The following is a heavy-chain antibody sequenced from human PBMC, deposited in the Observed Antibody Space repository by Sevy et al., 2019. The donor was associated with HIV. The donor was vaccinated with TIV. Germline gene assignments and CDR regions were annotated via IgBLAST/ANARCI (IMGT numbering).Heavy chain of an antibody. V-gene: IGHV1-2*06. Sequence: APVKVSCKASGYTFTDYYIHWVRQAPGQGLEWMGRMNPNSGVTNFPQKFQGRVTMTRDTSITTAYMELSSLKSDDTAVYYCAKDAGTTYYYGSGSLSRVDVWGQGTTVTVSS. J-gene: IGHJ6*02. CDR3: AKDAGTTYYYGSGSLSRVDV. D-gene: IGHD3-10*01. CDR1: GYTFTDYY. CDR2: MNPNSGVT.